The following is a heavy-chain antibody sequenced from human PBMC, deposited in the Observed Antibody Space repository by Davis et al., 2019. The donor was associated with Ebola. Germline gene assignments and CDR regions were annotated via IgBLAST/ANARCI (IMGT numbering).Heavy chain of an antibody. V-gene: IGHV1-2*06. J-gene: IGHJ4*02. D-gene: IGHD3-22*01. CDR3: ARAPVYDGSNSYSTFGGGDFDY. CDR2: INPNGGDT. CDR1: GYTFTVYY. Sequence: AASVKVSCKASGYTFTVYYIHWVRQAPGQGLEWMGRINPNGGDTRFAQRFQDRVTMTRDTSIAAAYMELTGLRSDDTAVYYCARAPVYDGSNSYSTFGGGDFDYWGQGALVTVSS.